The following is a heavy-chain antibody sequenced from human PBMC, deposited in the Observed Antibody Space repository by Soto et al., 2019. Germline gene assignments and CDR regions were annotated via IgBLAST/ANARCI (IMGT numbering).Heavy chain of an antibody. CDR3: AVAAVREIMAQESSGMAV. D-gene: IGHD3-10*01. CDR1: GGTYRNYA. J-gene: IGHJ6*02. V-gene: IGHV1-69*01. Sequence: QVHLVQSGAEVKKPGSSVRVSCKASGGTYRNYAVNWVRQAPGQGLEWMGGIMPTVDSANYAQNFQGRLTISADESTSTANLELSSLRSDDTAVYYCAVAAVREIMAQESSGMAVWGQGTTVIVSS. CDR2: IMPTVDSA.